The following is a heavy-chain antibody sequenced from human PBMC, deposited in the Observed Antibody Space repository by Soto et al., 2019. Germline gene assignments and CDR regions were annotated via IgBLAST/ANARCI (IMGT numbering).Heavy chain of an antibody. CDR2: ISGSGGST. J-gene: IGHJ4*02. CDR3: AKRDYSSGWYRIGY. CDR1: GFTFSSYA. D-gene: IGHD6-19*01. V-gene: IGHV3-23*01. Sequence: EVQLLESGGGLVQPGGSLRLSCAASGFTFSSYAMSWVRQAPGKGLEWVSAISGSGGSTYYADSVKGRFTISRDNSKNTLYLQMNSLRAEDTAVYYCAKRDYSSGWYRIGYWGQGTLVTVS.